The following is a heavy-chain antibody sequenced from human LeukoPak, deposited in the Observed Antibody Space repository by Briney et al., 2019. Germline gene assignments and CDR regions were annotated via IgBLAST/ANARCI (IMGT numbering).Heavy chain of an antibody. D-gene: IGHD6-6*01. CDR2: ISSSSYI. J-gene: IGHJ5*02. CDR3: ARGSSNIASRDNCFDP. V-gene: IGHV3-21*01. CDR1: GFTFSSYS. Sequence: GGSLRLSCAASGFTFSSYSMNWVRQAPGKGLEWVSSISSSSYIDYADSVKGRFTISRDNAKKSLYLQMNSLRAEDTAVYYCARGSSNIASRDNCFDPWGQGTLVTVSS.